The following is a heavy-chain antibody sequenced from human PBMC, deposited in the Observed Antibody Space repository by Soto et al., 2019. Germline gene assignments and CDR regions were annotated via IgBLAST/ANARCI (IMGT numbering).Heavy chain of an antibody. CDR2: VYYTGTT. D-gene: IGHD6-13*01. V-gene: IGHV4-59*01. CDR1: GGSISSYF. Sequence: SETLSLTCTVSGGSISSYFYIWVRQPPGKGLEWIGSVYYTGTTDYNPSLKSRVTISVDTSKTQFSLNLRSVTAADTAVYYCARDLAAVPRAFDYWGRGTLVTVSS. J-gene: IGHJ4*02. CDR3: ARDLAAVPRAFDY.